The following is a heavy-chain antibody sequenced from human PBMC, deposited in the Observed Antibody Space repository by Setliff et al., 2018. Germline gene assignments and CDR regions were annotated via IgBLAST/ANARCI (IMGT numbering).Heavy chain of an antibody. J-gene: IGHJ6*03. CDR3: AREQWLDPPGYYYMDV. CDR2: IYSSGST. Sequence: SETLSLTCTVSGGSISSGDYYWSWIRQPPGKGLEWIGYIYSSGSTYYNPSLKSRVSISVDTSKNQFSLKLSSVTAADMAVYYCAREQWLDPPGYYYMDVWAKGTTVTVSS. D-gene: IGHD6-19*01. CDR1: GGSISSGDYY. V-gene: IGHV4-30-4*08.